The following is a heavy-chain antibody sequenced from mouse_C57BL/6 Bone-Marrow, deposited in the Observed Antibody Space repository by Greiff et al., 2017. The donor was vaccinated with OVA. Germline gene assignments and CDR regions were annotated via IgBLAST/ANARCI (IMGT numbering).Heavy chain of an antibody. CDR2: IRNKANNHAT. CDR3: TRRRAQASYYFDY. J-gene: IGHJ2*01. D-gene: IGHD3-2*02. CDR1: GFTFSDAW. Sequence: EVKLVESGGGLVQPGGSMKLSCAASGFTFSDAWMDWVRQSPEKGLEWVAEIRNKANNHATYYAESVKGRFTISRDDSKSSFYLQMNSLRAEATVFYYCTRRRAQASYYFDYWGQGTTLTVSS. V-gene: IGHV6-6*01.